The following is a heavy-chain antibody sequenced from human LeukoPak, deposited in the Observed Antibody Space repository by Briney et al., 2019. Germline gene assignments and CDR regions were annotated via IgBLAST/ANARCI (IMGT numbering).Heavy chain of an antibody. V-gene: IGHV1-2*06. CDR3: AREFPAVAGLY. CDR1: GYTLTVYY. J-gene: IGHJ4*02. D-gene: IGHD6-19*01. Sequence: PSVKASCKPSGYTLTVYYMHWVPQAPGQGLEWMGRINPNSGGPNYAQTFQGRVTITRDTSISTAYMELSRLRSADPAVYYFAREFPAVAGLYWGQGTLVTVSS. CDR2: INPNSGGP.